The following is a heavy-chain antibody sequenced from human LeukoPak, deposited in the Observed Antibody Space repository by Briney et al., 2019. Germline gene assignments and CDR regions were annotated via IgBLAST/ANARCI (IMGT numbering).Heavy chain of an antibody. J-gene: IGHJ4*02. V-gene: IGHV3-30*02. Sequence: GGSLRLSCAASGFTFRSYVMHWVRQAPGKGLEWVAFIRSDGSNKYYTDSVKGRFTISRDNSKNTLYLQMNTLRTEDKAVYYCAKSIFGVVGLDYWGQGTLVTVSS. CDR2: IRSDGSNK. CDR3: AKSIFGVVGLDY. CDR1: GFTFRSYV. D-gene: IGHD3-3*01.